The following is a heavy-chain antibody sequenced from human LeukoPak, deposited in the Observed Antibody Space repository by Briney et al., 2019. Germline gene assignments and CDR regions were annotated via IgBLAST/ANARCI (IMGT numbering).Heavy chain of an antibody. D-gene: IGHD5-24*01. CDR2: INHRGTA. J-gene: IGHJ4*02. CDR1: GGSFSGYH. Sequence: PSETLSLTCAVYGGSFSGYHWSWIRQPPGKGLEWIGEINHRGTANYNPSLKSRVTISVDTSKNQFSLKLSSVTAADTAVYYCARRWLQQPDYWGQGTLVTVSS. V-gene: IGHV4-34*01. CDR3: ARRWLQQPDY.